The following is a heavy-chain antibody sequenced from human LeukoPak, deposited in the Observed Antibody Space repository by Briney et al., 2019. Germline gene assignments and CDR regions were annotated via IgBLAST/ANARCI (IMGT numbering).Heavy chain of an antibody. CDR2: INPNSGGT. CDR3: ARDYDSSGNYGMDV. CDR1: GYTFTDYY. Sequence: GASVKVSCKASGYTFTDYYMHWVRQAPGQGLEWMEWINPNSGGTNYAQKFQGRVTMTRDTSISTAYMELSRLRSDDTAVYYCARDYDSSGNYGMDVWGQGTTVTVSS. D-gene: IGHD3-22*01. J-gene: IGHJ6*02. V-gene: IGHV1-2*02.